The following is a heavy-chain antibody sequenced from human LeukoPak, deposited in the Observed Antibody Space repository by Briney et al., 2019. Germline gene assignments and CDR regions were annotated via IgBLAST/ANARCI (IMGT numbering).Heavy chain of an antibody. D-gene: IGHD7-27*01. CDR1: GYTFTSYY. Sequence: ASVKVSYKASGYTFTSYYIHWVRHAPGQGLERMGWINPNNGGTNYAQKFQGRVTMTRDASISTAYIELNRLRSAATAVYYCARAWGSVDAFDIWGQGTMVTV. CDR2: INPNNGGT. V-gene: IGHV1-2*02. J-gene: IGHJ3*02. CDR3: ARAWGSVDAFDI.